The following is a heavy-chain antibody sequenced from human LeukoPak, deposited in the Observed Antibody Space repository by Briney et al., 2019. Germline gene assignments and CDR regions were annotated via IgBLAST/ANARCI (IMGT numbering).Heavy chain of an antibody. V-gene: IGHV1-69*01. Sequence: SVKVSCKASGGTFSSSAISWVRQAPGQGLEWMGGIIPIFGTANYAQKFQGRVTITADGSTSTAYMELSSLRSEDTAVYYCARDVYCSSTTCSYYFDYWGQGTLVTVSS. D-gene: IGHD2-2*01. CDR3: ARDVYCSSTTCSYYFDY. CDR1: GGTFSSSA. CDR2: IIPIFGTA. J-gene: IGHJ4*02.